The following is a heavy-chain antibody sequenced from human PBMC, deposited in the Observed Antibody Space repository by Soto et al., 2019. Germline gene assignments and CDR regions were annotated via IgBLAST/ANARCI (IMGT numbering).Heavy chain of an antibody. D-gene: IGHD4-17*01. Sequence: SETLSLTCTVSGGSISSGTYYWSWIRQPPGRGLEWIGYIYYSGSTNYNPSLKSRVTISVGTSKTQFSLKLRSVTAADTAVYYCAREHDYGDALDYWGQGTLVTVSS. J-gene: IGHJ4*02. CDR1: GGSISSGTYY. CDR3: AREHDYGDALDY. CDR2: IYYSGST. V-gene: IGHV4-61*01.